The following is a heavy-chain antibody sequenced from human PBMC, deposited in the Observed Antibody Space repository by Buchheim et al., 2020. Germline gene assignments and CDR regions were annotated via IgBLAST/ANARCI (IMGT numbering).Heavy chain of an antibody. CDR2: ITGSGDRS. D-gene: IGHD1-1*01. Sequence: EVQLLESGGGLVQPGGSLRLSCAVSGFTFTNYAMTWVRQAPGKGLEWVSGITGSGDRSNYADSMRGRFTISRDNPKNTLYLQMTSLRAADTALYYCAKGSASWNYFRMDVWGQGT. V-gene: IGHV3-23*01. J-gene: IGHJ6*02. CDR3: AKGSASWNYFRMDV. CDR1: GFTFTNYA.